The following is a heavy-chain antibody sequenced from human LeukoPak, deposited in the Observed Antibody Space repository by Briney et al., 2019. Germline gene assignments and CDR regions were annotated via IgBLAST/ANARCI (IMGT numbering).Heavy chain of an antibody. V-gene: IGHV3-15*01. CDR3: TTDIPFTSGGAIAY. CDR1: GLIFSNCW. D-gene: IGHD3-16*02. J-gene: IGHJ4*02. Sequence: PGGSLRLSCAASGLIFSNCWMTWVRQAPGKGLEWVGRIKSEVDGATRDYAAPVRGRFTLSRDDSRHTLYLQMNSLKTEDTAFYYCTTDIPFTSGGAIAYWGQGTLVAVSS. CDR2: IKSEVDGATR.